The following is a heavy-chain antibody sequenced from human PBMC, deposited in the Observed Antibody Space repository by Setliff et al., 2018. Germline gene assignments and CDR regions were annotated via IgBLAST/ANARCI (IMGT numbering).Heavy chain of an antibody. J-gene: IGHJ4*02. Sequence: PGESLKISCAASGVTVSDAWMGWVRQTPGKGLDWVGRIKSKTDGGTTDYAAPVKGRFTISRDDSKNTLYLQMNSLKTEDTAVYYCNSRITVLRGVTVLWGQGTLVTVSS. V-gene: IGHV3-15*01. CDR2: IKSKTDGGTT. CDR3: NSRITVLRGVTVL. CDR1: GVTVSDAW. D-gene: IGHD3-10*01.